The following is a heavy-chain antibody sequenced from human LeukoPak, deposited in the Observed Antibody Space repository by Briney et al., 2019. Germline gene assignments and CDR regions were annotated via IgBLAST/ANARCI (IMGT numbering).Heavy chain of an antibody. J-gene: IGHJ4*02. V-gene: IGHV3-23*01. CDR3: ARGPGSQTNY. CDR2: ISGSGGST. CDR1: GFTFSSYA. D-gene: IGHD1-26*01. Sequence: GGSLRLSCAASGFTFSSYAMSWVRQAPGKGLEWVSAISGSGGSTYYADSVKGRFTISRDNAKNSLYLQMNSLRAEDTAVYYCARGPGSQTNYWGQGTLVTVSS.